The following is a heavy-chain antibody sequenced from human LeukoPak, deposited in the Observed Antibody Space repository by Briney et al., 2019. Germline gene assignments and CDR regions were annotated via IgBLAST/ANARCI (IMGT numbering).Heavy chain of an antibody. CDR2: IKSDGST. CDR3: ARAPSEIGGYYPEYFRH. Sequence: GGPLRLSCAASGFTFSTYWMHWVRHPPGKGLVWVSRIKSDGSTNYADSVKGRFTISRDNAKNTVSLQMNSLRPEDTGVYYCARAPSEIGGYYPEYFRHWGQGTLVTVSS. D-gene: IGHD3-22*01. J-gene: IGHJ1*01. V-gene: IGHV3-74*01. CDR1: GFTFSTYW.